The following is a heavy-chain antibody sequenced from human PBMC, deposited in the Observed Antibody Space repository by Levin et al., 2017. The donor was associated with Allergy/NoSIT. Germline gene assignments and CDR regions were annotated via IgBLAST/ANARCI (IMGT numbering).Heavy chain of an antibody. CDR3: TKAAYCTDGACRVGYFDY. CDR1: GFTFIDYW. V-gene: IGHV3-7*01. J-gene: IGHJ4*02. CDR2: IKQDGSEK. Sequence: GGSLRLSCAASGFTFIDYWMNWVRQAPGKGLEWVANIKQDGSEKNYVDSVKGRITISRDNAKNSLYLQMNSLRAEDTAVYYCTKAAYCTDGACRVGYFDYWGQGTLVTVPS. D-gene: IGHD2-8*01.